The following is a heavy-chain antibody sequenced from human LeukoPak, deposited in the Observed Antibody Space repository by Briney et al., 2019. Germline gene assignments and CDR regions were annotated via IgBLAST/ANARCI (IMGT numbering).Heavy chain of an antibody. CDR3: AREGDYSNPIDY. D-gene: IGHD4-11*01. CDR2: INHSGST. V-gene: IGHV4-34*01. Sequence: SETLSLTCAVYGGSFSGYYWSWIRQPPGKGLEWIGEINHSGSTNYNPSLKSRVTISVDTSKNQFSLKLSSVTAADTAVYYCAREGDYSNPIDYWGQGTLVTVSS. J-gene: IGHJ4*02. CDR1: GGSFSGYY.